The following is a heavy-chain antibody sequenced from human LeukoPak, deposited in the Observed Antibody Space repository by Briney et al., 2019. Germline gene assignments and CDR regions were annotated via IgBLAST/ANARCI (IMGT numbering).Heavy chain of an antibody. CDR3: AKDFSMRVFNAFDI. J-gene: IGHJ3*02. CDR2: ISGSGGST. Sequence: GGSLRLSCAASGFTFDDYGMSWVRQAPGKGLEWVSAISGSGGSTYYADSVKGRFTISRDNSKNTLYLQMNSLRAEDTAVYYCAKDFSMRVFNAFDIWGQGTMVTVSS. D-gene: IGHD3-10*01. V-gene: IGHV3-23*01. CDR1: GFTFDDYG.